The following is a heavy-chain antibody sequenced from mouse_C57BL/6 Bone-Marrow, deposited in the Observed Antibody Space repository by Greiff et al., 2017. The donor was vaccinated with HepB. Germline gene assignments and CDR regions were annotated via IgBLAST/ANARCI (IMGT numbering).Heavy chain of an antibody. CDR1: GYTFTDHT. CDR3: ARDGGLTVYWYFDV. V-gene: IGHV1-78*01. J-gene: IGHJ1*03. D-gene: IGHD4-1*01. CDR2: IYPRDGST. Sequence: VKLMESDAELVKPGASVKISCTVSGYTFTDHTIHWMKQRPEQGLEWIGYIYPRDGSTKYNEKFKGKATLTADKSSNTAYMQLNSLTSEDSAVYFCARDGGLTVYWYFDVWGTGTTVTVSS.